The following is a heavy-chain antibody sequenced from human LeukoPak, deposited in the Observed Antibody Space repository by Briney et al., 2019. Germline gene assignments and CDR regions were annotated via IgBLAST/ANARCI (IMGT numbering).Heavy chain of an antibody. CDR2: IIPIFGTA. V-gene: IGHV1-69*13. D-gene: IGHD2-2*01. CDR3: ARGSRIVVVPAASYYYYGMDV. CDR1: GGTFSSYA. Sequence: SVKVSCKASGGTFSSYAISWVRQAPGQGLEWMGGIIPIFGTANYAQKFQGRVTITADESTSTAYMELSSLRSEDTAVYYCARGSRIVVVPAASYYYYGMDVWGQGTTVAVSS. J-gene: IGHJ6*02.